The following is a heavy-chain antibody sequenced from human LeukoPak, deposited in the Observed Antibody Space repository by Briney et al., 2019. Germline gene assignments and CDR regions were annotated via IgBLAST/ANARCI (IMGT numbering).Heavy chain of an antibody. CDR2: IYPGDSDT. Sequence: GESLKISSKGSGYSFTSYWIGWVRQMPGKGLEWMGIIYPGDSDTRYSPSFQGQVTISADKSISTAYLQWSSLKASDTAMYYCARCSWGSSWPLGYYYGMDVWGQGTTVTVSS. J-gene: IGHJ6*02. CDR1: GYSFTSYW. D-gene: IGHD6-13*01. V-gene: IGHV5-51*01. CDR3: ARCSWGSSWPLGYYYGMDV.